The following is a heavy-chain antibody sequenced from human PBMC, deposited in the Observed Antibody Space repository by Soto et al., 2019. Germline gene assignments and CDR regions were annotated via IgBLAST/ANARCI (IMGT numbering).Heavy chain of an antibody. Sequence: QVQLVESGGGLVKPGGSLRLSCAASGFTFSDYYMSWIRQAPGKGLEWVSYISSSGSTIYYADSVKGRFTISRDNAKNSLYLQMNSLGAVDTAVYYCARDIMITFGGVIVTGGFDYWGQGTLGTVSS. J-gene: IGHJ4*02. CDR1: GFTFSDYY. D-gene: IGHD3-16*02. CDR3: ARDIMITFGGVIVTGGFDY. CDR2: ISSSGSTI. V-gene: IGHV3-11*01.